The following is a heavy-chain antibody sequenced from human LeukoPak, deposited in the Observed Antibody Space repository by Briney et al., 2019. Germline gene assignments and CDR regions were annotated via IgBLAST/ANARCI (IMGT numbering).Heavy chain of an antibody. J-gene: IGHJ4*02. D-gene: IGHD2-2*02. Sequence: GGSLRLSCTASGFTVSNNYMTWVRQAPGKGLEGVSVIYGSGSTFYADSVKGRFTISRDSSKNTLYLQMDSLRAEDTAVYYCARGMPATAIRPYFDSWGQGTLVTVSS. CDR3: ARGMPATAIRPYFDS. CDR1: GFTVSNNY. CDR2: IYGSGST. V-gene: IGHV3-66*01.